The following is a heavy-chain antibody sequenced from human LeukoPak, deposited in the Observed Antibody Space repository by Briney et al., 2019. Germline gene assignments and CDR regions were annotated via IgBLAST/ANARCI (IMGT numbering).Heavy chain of an antibody. CDR1: GFTFGDYA. CDR3: TRAVSGYDFWSGYYPFLDYFDY. V-gene: IGHV3-49*03. J-gene: IGHJ4*02. CDR2: IRSKAYGGTT. Sequence: GGSLRLSCTASGFTFGDYAMSWFRQAPGKGLEWVGFIRSKAYGGTTEYAASVKGRFTISRDDSKSIAYLQMNSLKTEDTAVYYCTRAVSGYDFWSGYYPFLDYFDYWSQGTLVTVSS. D-gene: IGHD3-3*01.